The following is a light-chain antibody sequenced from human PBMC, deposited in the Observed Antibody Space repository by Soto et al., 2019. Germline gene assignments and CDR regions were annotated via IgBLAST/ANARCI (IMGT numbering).Light chain of an antibody. CDR3: SAYTSSSTWV. CDR2: DVS. J-gene: IGLJ3*02. V-gene: IGLV2-14*03. Sequence: QSVLTQPASVSGSPGQSITISCTGTSGDLGGYAYVSWYQHHPGDAPKLIIYDVSHRPSGISDRFSGSKSANAASLTISGLRADDEGDYYCSAYTSSSTWVFGGGTKLTVL. CDR1: SGDLGGYAY.